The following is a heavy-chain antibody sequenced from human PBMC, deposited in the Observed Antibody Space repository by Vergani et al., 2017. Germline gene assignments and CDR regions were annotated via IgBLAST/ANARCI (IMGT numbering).Heavy chain of an antibody. CDR1: GFTFNSYA. Sequence: QLLESGGGLIQPGGSLRLSCAASGFTFNSYAMTWVRQAPGKGLEWVSGINNNGGSTYYADSVKGRFTISRDNSKNTLYLQMTDLRAEDTATYYCARGDYGILTGYRYWGQGTLVTVSA. D-gene: IGHD3-9*01. CDR3: ARGDYGILTGYRY. V-gene: IGHV3-23*01. J-gene: IGHJ4*02. CDR2: INNNGGST.